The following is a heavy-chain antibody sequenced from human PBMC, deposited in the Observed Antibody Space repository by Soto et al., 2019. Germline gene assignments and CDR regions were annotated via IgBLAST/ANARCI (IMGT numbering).Heavy chain of an antibody. CDR2: INSGGSVI. D-gene: IGHD3-22*01. Sequence: EVQLVESGGGLVQPGGSLRLSCAASGFTFTSFGMTWVRQAPGRGLEWVSHINSGGSVILYADSVKGRVTISRDNSKNSLYLEMNSPRADDTAVYFCARDEDGTYEFDYWGQGTLVTVSS. J-gene: IGHJ4*02. CDR1: GFTFTSFG. V-gene: IGHV3-48*04. CDR3: ARDEDGTYEFDY.